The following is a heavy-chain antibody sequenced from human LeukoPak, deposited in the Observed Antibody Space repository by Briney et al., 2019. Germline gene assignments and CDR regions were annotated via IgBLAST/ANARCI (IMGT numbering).Heavy chain of an antibody. Sequence: PSQTLSLTCTVSGGSISSGGYYWSWIRQHAGKGLEWIGYIYYSGSTYYNPSLKSRVTISVDTSKNQFSLKLSSVTAADTAVYYCARAAKLGNDYYYGMDVWGQGTTVTVSS. V-gene: IGHV4-31*03. D-gene: IGHD6-13*01. CDR3: ARAAKLGNDYYYGMDV. J-gene: IGHJ6*02. CDR1: GGSISSGGYY. CDR2: IYYSGST.